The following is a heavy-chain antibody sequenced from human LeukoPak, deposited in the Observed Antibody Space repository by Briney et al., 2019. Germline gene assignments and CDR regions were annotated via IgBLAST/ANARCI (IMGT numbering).Heavy chain of an antibody. CDR3: ARELGSCHRTSRDYYFDY. D-gene: IGHD2-2*01. J-gene: IGHJ4*02. CDR1: GFTFIIYS. CDR2: VSSSRSDI. V-gene: IGHV3-21*01. Sequence: PGGSLRLSCAASGFTFIIYSMNWVREAPEEGLWCVSSVSSSRSDIYYTGSVKGRFTISRDNTKNSLSLQMNSLRAEATAVYYCARELGSCHRTSRDYYFDYWGQGTLVTVSS.